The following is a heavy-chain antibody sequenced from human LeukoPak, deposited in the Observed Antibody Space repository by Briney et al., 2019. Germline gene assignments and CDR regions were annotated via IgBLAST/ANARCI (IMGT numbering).Heavy chain of an antibody. D-gene: IGHD3-22*01. Sequence: KSGGSLRLSCAASGFTFSNAWMSWVRQAPGKGLEWVGRIKSKTDGGTTGYAAPVKGRFTTSRDDSKNTLYLQMNSLKTEDTAVYYCTTDPDYYDSSGYLPSFDYWGQGTLVTVSS. J-gene: IGHJ4*02. CDR1: GFTFSNAW. CDR2: IKSKTDGGTT. CDR3: TTDPDYYDSSGYLPSFDY. V-gene: IGHV3-15*01.